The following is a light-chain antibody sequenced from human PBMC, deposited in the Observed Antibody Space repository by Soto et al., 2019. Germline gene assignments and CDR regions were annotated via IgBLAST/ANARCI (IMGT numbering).Light chain of an antibody. Sequence: DIQMTQSPSSLSASLGDRVTMTCRASRNINNYLNWYQQKPGKAPKLLIFAAANLEIGIPSRFSGSGSGTDFTLSISNLQPEDFATYFCQQTYVTPPWAFGQGTKVDIK. CDR1: RNINNY. J-gene: IGKJ1*01. V-gene: IGKV1-39*01. CDR3: QQTYVTPPWA. CDR2: AAA.